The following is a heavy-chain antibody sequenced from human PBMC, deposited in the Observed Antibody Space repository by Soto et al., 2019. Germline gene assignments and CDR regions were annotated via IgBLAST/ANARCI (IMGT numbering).Heavy chain of an antibody. CDR2: MNPNSGNT. CDR3: ARGIDYDFWSSQKYYFDY. V-gene: IGHV1-8*01. Sequence: QVQLVQSGAEVKKPGASVKVSCKASGYTFTSYDINWVRQATGQGLEWMGWMNPNSGNTGYAQKFQGRVTMTRNTSISTAYMELSSLRSEDTAVYYCARGIDYDFWSSQKYYFDYWGQGTLVTVSS. D-gene: IGHD3-3*01. CDR1: GYTFTSYD. J-gene: IGHJ4*02.